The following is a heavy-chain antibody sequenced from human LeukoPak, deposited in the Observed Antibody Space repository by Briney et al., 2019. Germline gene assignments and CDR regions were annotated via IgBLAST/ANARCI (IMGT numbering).Heavy chain of an antibody. CDR2: MYTSGST. CDR1: GCSISSYY. V-gene: IGHV4-4*07. J-gene: IGHJ2*01. D-gene: IGHD3-22*01. CDR3: ARGYDGSGYYYRNWYFDL. Sequence: SETLSLTCTVSGCSISSYYWSWIRQPAGQGLEYIGRMYTSGSTNYNPSLKSRVTISVDTSKNQFSLKLSSVTAADTVVYYCARGYDGSGYYYRNWYFDLWGRGTLVTVSS.